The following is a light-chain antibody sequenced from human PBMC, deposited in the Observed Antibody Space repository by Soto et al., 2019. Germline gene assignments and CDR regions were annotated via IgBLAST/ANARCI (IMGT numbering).Light chain of an antibody. J-gene: IGKJ4*01. CDR2: DAS. CDR3: QQDNNWPLT. Sequence: EIVLTQSPATLSVSPGERATLSCRASQPVSRNLEWYQQQPGQPPRLLIYDASTRASGISTRFSGSGSETDFTLTISSLQSEDLVIYSCQQDNNWPLTFGGGTKVDIK. CDR1: QPVSRN. V-gene: IGKV3D-15*01.